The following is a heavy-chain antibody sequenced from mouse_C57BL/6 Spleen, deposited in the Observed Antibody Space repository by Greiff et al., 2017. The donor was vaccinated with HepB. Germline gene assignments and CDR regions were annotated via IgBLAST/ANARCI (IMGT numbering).Heavy chain of an antibody. Sequence: EVQLQQSGPELVKPGASVKISCKASGYTFTDYYMNWVKQSHGKSLEWIGDINPNNGGTSYNQKFKGKATLTVDKSSSTAYMELRSLTSEDSAVYYCARVRREFDYWGQGTTLAVSS. V-gene: IGHV1-26*01. CDR2: INPNNGGT. CDR1: GYTFTDYY. CDR3: ARVRREFDY. J-gene: IGHJ2*01.